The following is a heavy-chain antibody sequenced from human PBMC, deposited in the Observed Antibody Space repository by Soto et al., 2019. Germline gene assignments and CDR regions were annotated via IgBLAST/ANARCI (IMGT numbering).Heavy chain of an antibody. V-gene: IGHV1-18*01. Sequence: QVQLVQSGAEVKKSGAPVKVSCKSSGYTFTSYGISWVRQAPGQGLEWMGWINVYNGNTKYAQKLLGRVTMTTDTSTSTAYMELRSLRSDDTAVYYCARNYCGKNGRDDAFDIWGQGTMVTVSS. D-gene: IGHD1-7*01. CDR2: INVYNGNT. CDR1: GYTFTSYG. J-gene: IGHJ3*02. CDR3: ARNYCGKNGRDDAFDI.